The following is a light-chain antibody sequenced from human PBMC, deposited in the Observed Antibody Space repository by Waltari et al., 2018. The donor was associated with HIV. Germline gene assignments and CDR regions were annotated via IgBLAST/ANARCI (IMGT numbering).Light chain of an antibody. Sequence: QSVLTQPPSASGTPGQRVTISCSGSSSNIGSKYVYWYQKLPGTAPKLLIYRNNQRPSGGPARFSGSKSGTSASLAISGLRSEDEADYYCAAWDDSLSGPLVVFGGGTKLTVL. J-gene: IGLJ2*01. CDR2: RNN. CDR3: AAWDDSLSGPLVV. CDR1: SSNIGSKY. V-gene: IGLV1-47*01.